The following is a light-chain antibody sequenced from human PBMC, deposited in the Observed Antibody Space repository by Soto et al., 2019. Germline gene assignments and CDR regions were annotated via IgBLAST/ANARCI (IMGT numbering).Light chain of an antibody. CDR1: NSDVGSYNY. Sequence: QSLPSQPAPMSGSPGQSITISCNGNNSDVGSYNYVSWYQQHPGKAPKVMIYDVSNRPSGVSYRFSGSKSGNTASLTISGLQAEDEADYYCSSYTTSSTYVFGTGTKVTVL. CDR3: SSYTTSSTYV. V-gene: IGLV2-14*01. CDR2: DVS. J-gene: IGLJ1*01.